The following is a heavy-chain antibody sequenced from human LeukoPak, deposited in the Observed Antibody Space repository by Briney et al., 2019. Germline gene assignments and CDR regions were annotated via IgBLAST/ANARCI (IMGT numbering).Heavy chain of an antibody. V-gene: IGHV4-59*01. Sequence: SETLSLTCTVSGDSISSYYWSWIRQPPGKGLEWIGYIFYSGSTNYNPSLKSRVTISVDTPKNQFSLKLGSVTAADTAVYYCARDGAAGFDYWGQGTLVTVSS. J-gene: IGHJ4*02. CDR3: ARDGAAGFDY. CDR2: IFYSGST. CDR1: GDSISSYY. D-gene: IGHD6-13*01.